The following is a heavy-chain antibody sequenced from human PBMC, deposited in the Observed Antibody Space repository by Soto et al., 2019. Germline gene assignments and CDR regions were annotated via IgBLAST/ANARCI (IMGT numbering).Heavy chain of an antibody. Sequence: QVQLVQSGAEVKKPGSSVKVSCKASGGTFSSYTISWVRQAPGQGLEWMGRIIPILGIANYAQKFQGRVMITADKSTSTAYMELSSLRSEDTAVYYCARDRGDGYNNIWGQGTMVTVSS. CDR3: ARDRGDGYNNI. D-gene: IGHD5-12*01. V-gene: IGHV1-69*08. J-gene: IGHJ3*02. CDR2: IIPILGIA. CDR1: GGTFSSYT.